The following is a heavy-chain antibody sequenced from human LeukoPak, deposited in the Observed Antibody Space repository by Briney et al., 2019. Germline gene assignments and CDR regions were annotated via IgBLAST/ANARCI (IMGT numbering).Heavy chain of an antibody. V-gene: IGHV3-21*01. CDR2: ISSSSSYI. J-gene: IGHJ4*02. CDR1: GFTFSSYS. CDR3: ARGVEYYDSSGYYDY. Sequence: GGSLRLSCAASGFTFSSYSMNWVRQAPGKGLEWVSSISSSSSYIYYADSVKGRFTIPRDNAKNSLYLQMNSLRAEDTAVYYCARGVEYYDSSGYYDYWGQGTLVTVSP. D-gene: IGHD3-22*01.